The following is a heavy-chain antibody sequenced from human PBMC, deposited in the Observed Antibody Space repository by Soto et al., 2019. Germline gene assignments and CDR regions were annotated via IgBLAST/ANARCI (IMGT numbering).Heavy chain of an antibody. Sequence: QVQLVESGGGVVQPGRSLRLSCAASRFTFSHYAMHWVRQAPGKGLEWVAVISYDGSNKYYADSVKGRFTIYRDNSKNTLYLQMNSLRAEDTAVYNCARGETAAVSFTNYFDYWGQGTLVTVSS. D-gene: IGHD6-13*01. J-gene: IGHJ4*02. V-gene: IGHV3-30*14. CDR2: ISYDGSNK. CDR3: ARGETAAVSFTNYFDY. CDR1: RFTFSHYA.